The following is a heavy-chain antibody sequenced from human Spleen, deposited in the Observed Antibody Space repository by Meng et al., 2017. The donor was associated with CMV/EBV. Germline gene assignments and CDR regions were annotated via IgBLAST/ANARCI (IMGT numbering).Heavy chain of an antibody. CDR3: ASGIVGATSGYFDY. CDR2: ISANNGNT. D-gene: IGHD1-26*01. J-gene: IGHJ4*02. CDR1: GYTFTSYG. V-gene: IGHV1-18*01. Sequence: ASVKVSCKASGYTFTSYGISWVRQAPGQGLEWMGWISANNGNTNYAQKLQGRVTMTTDTSTSTAYMELRSLRSDDTAVYYCASGIVGATSGYFDYWGQGTLVTVSS.